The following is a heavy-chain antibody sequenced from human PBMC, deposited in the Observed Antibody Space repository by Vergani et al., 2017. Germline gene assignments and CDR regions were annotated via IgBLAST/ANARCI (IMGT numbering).Heavy chain of an antibody. CDR2: IYYSGST. D-gene: IGHD5-18*01. Sequence: QVQLQESGPGLVKPSETLSLTCTVSGGSISSYYWSWIRQPPGKGLEWIGYIYYSGSTNYNPSLKSRVTISVDTSKNQFSRKLSSVTAADTAVYYCARSPLHLQLWLPRYYYMDVWGKGTTVTVSS. V-gene: IGHV4-59*01. CDR3: ARSPLHLQLWLPRYYYMDV. J-gene: IGHJ6*03. CDR1: GGSISSYY.